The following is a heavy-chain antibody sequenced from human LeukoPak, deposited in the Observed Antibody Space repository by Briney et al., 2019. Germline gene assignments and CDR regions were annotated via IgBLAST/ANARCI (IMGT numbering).Heavy chain of an antibody. V-gene: IGHV5-51*01. Sequence: GESLKISCQGSGYSFNTYWIGWVRQMPGKGLEWMGIIYPGDSDTRYSPSSQGQVTISADKSINTAYLQWSSLKASDTAMYYCARPQGAYNSSGPSWGYWGQGTLVTVSS. CDR3: ARPQGAYNSSGPSWGY. CDR2: IYPGDSDT. CDR1: GYSFNTYW. D-gene: IGHD3-22*01. J-gene: IGHJ4*02.